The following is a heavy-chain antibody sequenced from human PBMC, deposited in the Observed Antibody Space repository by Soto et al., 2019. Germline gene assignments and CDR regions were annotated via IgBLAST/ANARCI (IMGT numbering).Heavy chain of an antibody. CDR2: IIPVLGVT. CDR3: ARRRYCGADCYSKYYYGMDV. V-gene: IGHV1-69*02. CDR1: GSTFSSYT. Sequence: QVQLVQSGAEMKRPGSSVKVSCQASGSTFSSYTVSWVRQAPGQGLQWMGRIIPVLGVTNYAQKFKGRVSIAADKSKTTAYVELSSLRSGDTAVYYCARRRYCGADCYSKYYYGMDVWRQATTVTVSS. D-gene: IGHD2-21*02. J-gene: IGHJ6*02.